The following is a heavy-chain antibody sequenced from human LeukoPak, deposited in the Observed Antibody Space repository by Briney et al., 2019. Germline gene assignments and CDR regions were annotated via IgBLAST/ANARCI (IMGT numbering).Heavy chain of an antibody. D-gene: IGHD3-10*01. Sequence: SETLSLTCTVSGGSISGFSWSWIRQPAGKGLEWIGRIYTSGSTDYSPSLKSLITMSVDTSKNQFSLKLSSVTAADTAVYYCARTSRFGEYLEYWGQGTLVTVSS. CDR1: GGSISGFS. V-gene: IGHV4-4*07. J-gene: IGHJ4*02. CDR3: ARTSRFGEYLEY. CDR2: IYTSGST.